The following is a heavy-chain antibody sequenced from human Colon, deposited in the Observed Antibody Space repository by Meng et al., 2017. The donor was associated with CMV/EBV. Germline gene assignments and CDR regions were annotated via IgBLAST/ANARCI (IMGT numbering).Heavy chain of an antibody. Sequence: GESLKISCASSSLNVSHHYMSWVRQAPGKGLEWVAILYVGHITFYADSVRGRFTISRDDSKNTLHLHMDSLRAEDTAVYFCARVGYCSGSSCYGTWFDPWGQGTLVTVSS. V-gene: IGHV3-53*01. CDR2: LYVGHIT. CDR3: ARVGYCSGSSCYGTWFDP. J-gene: IGHJ5*02. CDR1: SLNVSHHY. D-gene: IGHD2-2*01.